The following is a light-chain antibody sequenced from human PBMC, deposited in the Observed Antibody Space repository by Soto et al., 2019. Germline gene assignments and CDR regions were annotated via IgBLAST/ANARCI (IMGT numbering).Light chain of an antibody. CDR1: SGHSSYA. V-gene: IGLV4-69*01. CDR2: LNSDGSH. Sequence: QLVLTQSPSASASLGASVKLTCTLSSGHSSYAIAWHQQQPEKGPRYLMKLNSDGSHSKGDGIPDRFSGSSSGTERYLTISSLQSEDEADYDCQTWSTGIRVFGGGTKVTVL. CDR3: QTWSTGIRV. J-gene: IGLJ3*02.